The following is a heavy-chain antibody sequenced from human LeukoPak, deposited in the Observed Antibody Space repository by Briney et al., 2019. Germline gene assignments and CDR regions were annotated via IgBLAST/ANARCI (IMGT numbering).Heavy chain of an antibody. V-gene: IGHV3-21*01. CDR1: GFTFSSYS. D-gene: IGHD3-22*01. CDR3: ASAIYDSSGYYYVVGFDY. J-gene: IGHJ4*02. CDR2: ISSSSSYI. Sequence: GGSLRLSCAASGFTFSSYSMNWVREAPGKGLEWVSSISSSSSYIYYADSVKGRFTISRDNAKNSLYLQMNSLRAEDTAVYYCASAIYDSSGYYYVVGFDYWGQGTLVTVSS.